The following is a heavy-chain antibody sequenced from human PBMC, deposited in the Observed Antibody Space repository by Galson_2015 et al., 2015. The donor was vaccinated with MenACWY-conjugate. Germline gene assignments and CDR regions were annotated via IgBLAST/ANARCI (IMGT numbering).Heavy chain of an antibody. D-gene: IGHD2-21*02. J-gene: IGHJ4*02. V-gene: IGHV4-59*08. CDR2: VSYTGSI. CDR3: ARHPMVTHFDY. Sequence: LTCTVSGDSISSHYWSWIRQSPGTGLEWIAYVSYTGSIYYNPSLKSRVTISVDTSKNRFSLKLSSVTAADTAVYYCARHPMVTHFDYWGQGTLVTVSS. CDR1: GDSISSHY.